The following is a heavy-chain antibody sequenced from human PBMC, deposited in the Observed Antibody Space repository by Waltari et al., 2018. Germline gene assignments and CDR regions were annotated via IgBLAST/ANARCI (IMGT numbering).Heavy chain of an antibody. V-gene: IGHV4-34*01. CDR2: INHSGST. CDR1: GGSFRGYY. CDR3: ARGRRWLHPPNI. J-gene: IGHJ3*02. Sequence: QVQLQQWGAGLLKPSETLSLTCAVYGGSFRGYYWSWIRQPPGKGLEWIGEINHSGSTNYNPSLKSRVTISVDTSKNQFSLKLSSVTAADTAVYYCARGRRWLHPPNIWGQGTMVTVSS. D-gene: IGHD5-12*01.